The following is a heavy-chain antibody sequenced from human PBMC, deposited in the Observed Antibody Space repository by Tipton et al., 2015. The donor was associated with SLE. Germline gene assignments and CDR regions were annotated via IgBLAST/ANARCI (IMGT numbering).Heavy chain of an antibody. J-gene: IGHJ6*03. CDR1: GYSISSGYY. CDR2: IYYSGST. Sequence: TLSLTCAVSGYSISSGYYWGWIRQHPGKGLEWIGYIYYSGSTYYNPSLKSRVTISVDTSKNQFSLKLSSVTAADTAVYYCASTIAAAGSFYYYYYMDVWGKGTTVTVSS. CDR3: ASTIAAAGSFYYYYYMDV. D-gene: IGHD6-13*01. V-gene: IGHV4-38-2*01.